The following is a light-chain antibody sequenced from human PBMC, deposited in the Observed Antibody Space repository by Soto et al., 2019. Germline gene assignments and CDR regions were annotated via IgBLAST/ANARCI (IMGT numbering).Light chain of an antibody. CDR1: KLADKS. CDR3: QVWDSDSDHWV. Sequence: SYELTQAPSVSVAPGQRARITCAGNKLADKSVHWYQQKPGQAPGLVVYDDRDRPSGVPERFSGTNSDNVAALTTFRVEAGDEADYFCQVWDSDSDHWVFGGGTKLTV. CDR2: DDR. V-gene: IGLV3-21*02. J-gene: IGLJ3*02.